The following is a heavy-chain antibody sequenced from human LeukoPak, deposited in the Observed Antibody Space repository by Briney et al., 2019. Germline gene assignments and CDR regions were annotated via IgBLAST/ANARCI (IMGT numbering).Heavy chain of an antibody. CDR3: AKLSTMIVPRDYFDY. D-gene: IGHD3-22*01. J-gene: IGHJ4*02. V-gene: IGHV3-33*06. Sequence: GGSLRLSCAASGFTFSSYGMPWVRQAPGKGLEWVAVIWYDGSNKYYADSVKGRFTISRDNSKNTLYLQMNSLRAEDTAVYFCAKLSTMIVPRDYFDYWGQGILVTVSS. CDR1: GFTFSSYG. CDR2: IWYDGSNK.